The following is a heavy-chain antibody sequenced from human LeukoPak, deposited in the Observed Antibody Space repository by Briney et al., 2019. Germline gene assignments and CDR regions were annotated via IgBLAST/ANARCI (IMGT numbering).Heavy chain of an antibody. V-gene: IGHV4-61*02. CDR1: GDSISSGSYY. CDR3: SRGNHYVDFDN. CDR2: VHTSGST. J-gene: IGHJ3*02. Sequence: SQTLSLTCTVSGDSISSGSYYWSWIRQPAGKGLEWIGRVHTSGSTEYNPALKSRVTMSVDRAKNEFSLKLSSVTATDAAMYYCSRGNHYVDFDNWGQGTMVTVSS. D-gene: IGHD3-22*01.